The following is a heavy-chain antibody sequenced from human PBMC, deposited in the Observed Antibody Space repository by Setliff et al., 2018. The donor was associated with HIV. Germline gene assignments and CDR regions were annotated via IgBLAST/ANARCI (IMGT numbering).Heavy chain of an antibody. V-gene: IGHV4-38-2*02. D-gene: IGHD5-12*01. CDR2: IYTSGST. J-gene: IGHJ4*02. CDR1: GYSISSGYY. Sequence: SETLSLTCAVSGYSISSGYYWGWIRQPPGKGLEWIGSIYTSGSTNYNPSLKSRVTISVDTSKNQFSLKLSSVTAADTAVYYCATEGRRDGYNPGFDYWGQGTLVTVSS. CDR3: ATEGRRDGYNPGFDY.